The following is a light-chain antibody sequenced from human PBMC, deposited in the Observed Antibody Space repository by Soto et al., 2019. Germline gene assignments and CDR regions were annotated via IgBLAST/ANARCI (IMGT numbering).Light chain of an antibody. Sequence: QSLLTQPRSVSGSPGQSVTISCTGTSSDVGGYNYVSWYQQHSGKAPKLMIYDVSKRPSGVPDRFSGSKSGNTASLTISGLQAEDEADYYCCSYVGSYSVVFGGGTQLTVL. CDR2: DVS. V-gene: IGLV2-11*01. CDR1: SSDVGGYNY. CDR3: CSYVGSYSVV. J-gene: IGLJ2*01.